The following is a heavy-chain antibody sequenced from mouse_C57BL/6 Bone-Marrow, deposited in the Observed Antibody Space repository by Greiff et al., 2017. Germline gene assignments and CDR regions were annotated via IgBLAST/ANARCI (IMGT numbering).Heavy chain of an antibody. Sequence: QVTLKESGPGILQPSQTLSLTCSFSGFSLSTFGMGVGWLRQPSGKGLEWLAHIWWDDDKSYNADLKSRRTIFKDPSTNRVFLKLANVDTADTTTYYCAEMGTSTVPLYYAMDYWGQGTSVTVSS. CDR2: IWWDDDK. J-gene: IGHJ4*01. CDR1: GFSLSTFGMG. V-gene: IGHV8-8*01. CDR3: AEMGTSTVPLYYAMDY. D-gene: IGHD1-1*01.